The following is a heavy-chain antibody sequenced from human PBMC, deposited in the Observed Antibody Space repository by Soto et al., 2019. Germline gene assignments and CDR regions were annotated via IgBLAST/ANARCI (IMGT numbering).Heavy chain of an antibody. CDR3: ARDSVAIRGVTGNWFDP. D-gene: IGHD3-10*01. V-gene: IGHV1-69*04. CDR2: IIPILGIA. CDR1: GYTFTGYY. J-gene: IGHJ5*02. Sequence: GASVKVSCKASGYTFTGYYMHWVRQAPGQGLEWMGRIIPILGIANYAQKFQGRVTITADKSTSTAYMELSSLRSEDTAVYYCARDSVAIRGVTGNWFDPWGQGTLVTVSS.